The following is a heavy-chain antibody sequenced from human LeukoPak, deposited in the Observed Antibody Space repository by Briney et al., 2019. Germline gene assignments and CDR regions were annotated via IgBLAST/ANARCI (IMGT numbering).Heavy chain of an antibody. D-gene: IGHD5-12*01. V-gene: IGHV3-49*04. CDR2: IRSKTYGGRT. J-gene: IGHJ4*02. Sequence: TGGSLRLSCTASGFTFADSAMSWVRQAPGKGLEWVGFIRSKTYGGRTEDAAYVKGRFIISRDDSKSIAHMQMNSLKTEDTAMYYCTRDLSGYAKPIDNWGQGTLVIVSS. CDR3: TRDLSGYAKPIDN. CDR1: GFTFADSA.